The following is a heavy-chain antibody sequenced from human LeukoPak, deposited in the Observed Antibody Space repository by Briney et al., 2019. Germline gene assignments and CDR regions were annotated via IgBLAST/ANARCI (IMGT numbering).Heavy chain of an antibody. Sequence: GGSLRLSCAASGFPFSSYEMNWVRQAPGKGLEWVSYITSSGLTTYYTDSVKGRFTISRDNAKNSLYLQVNSLRVEDTAVYYCAREGTRGVTAIRDAFDIWGQGTMVTFS. J-gene: IGHJ3*02. CDR1: GFPFSSYE. D-gene: IGHD2-21*02. V-gene: IGHV3-48*03. CDR3: AREGTRGVTAIRDAFDI. CDR2: ITSSGLTT.